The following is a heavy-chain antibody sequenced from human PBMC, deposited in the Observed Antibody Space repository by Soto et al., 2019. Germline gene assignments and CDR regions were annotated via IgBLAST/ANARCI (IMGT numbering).Heavy chain of an antibody. D-gene: IGHD1-7*01. CDR3: ARESGENWTYEAH. J-gene: IGHJ1*01. V-gene: IGHV4-4*07. Sequence: QVQQLESGPGLVKPWDTLSLTCTVSGAYISDFSWSWIRQPAGKGLERIGRITVNGNTQYNPSFRSRVTMSMDTSRNQCSLNLQSATAADTALYYCARESGENWTYEAHWGQGPLVTVSS. CDR2: ITVNGNT. CDR1: GAYISDFS.